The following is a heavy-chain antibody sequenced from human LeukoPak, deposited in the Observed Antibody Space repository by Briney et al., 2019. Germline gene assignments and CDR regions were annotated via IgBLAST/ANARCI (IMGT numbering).Heavy chain of an antibody. CDR1: GYTFTSYG. Sequence: ASVKVSCKASGYTFTSYGISWVRQAPGQGLGWMGWISAYNGNTNYAQKLQGRVTMTTDTSTSTAYMELRSLRSDDTAVYYCAREGYFSSTSGYEFDYPIDYWAQGTLVTVSS. CDR2: ISAYNGNT. CDR3: AREGYFSSTSGYEFDYPIDY. D-gene: IGHD2-2*01. V-gene: IGHV1-18*01. J-gene: IGHJ4*02.